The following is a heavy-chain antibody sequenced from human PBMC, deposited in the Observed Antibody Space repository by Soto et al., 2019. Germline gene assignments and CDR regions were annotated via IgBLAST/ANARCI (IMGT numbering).Heavy chain of an antibody. D-gene: IGHD4-17*01. CDR1: GRSISSYY. CDR3: ARDLDDYGGNSPEVWFDP. J-gene: IGHJ5*02. CDR2: IYTSGST. Sequence: SETLSLTCTVSGRSISSYYWSWIRQPAGKGLEWIGRIYTSGSTNYNPSLKSRVTMSVDTSKNQFSLKLSSVTAADTAVYYCARDLDDYGGNSPEVWFDPWGQGTLVTVSS. V-gene: IGHV4-4*07.